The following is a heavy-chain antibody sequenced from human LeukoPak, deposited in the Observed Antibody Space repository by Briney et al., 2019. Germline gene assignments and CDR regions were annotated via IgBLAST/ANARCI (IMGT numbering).Heavy chain of an antibody. CDR1: GGTFSSYA. Sequence: SVKVSCKASGGTFSSYAISWVRQAPGQGLEWRGGIIPIFGTANYAQKFQGRVTITADESTSTAYMELSSPRSEDTAVYYCARHKEVGDYYYFDYWGQGTLVTVSS. CDR3: ARHKEVGDYYYFDY. D-gene: IGHD2/OR15-2a*01. V-gene: IGHV1-69*13. CDR2: IIPIFGTA. J-gene: IGHJ4*02.